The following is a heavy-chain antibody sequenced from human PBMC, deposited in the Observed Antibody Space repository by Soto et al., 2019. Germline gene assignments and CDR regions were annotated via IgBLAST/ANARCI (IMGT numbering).Heavy chain of an antibody. V-gene: IGHV4-31*03. CDR2: IYHSGST. CDR1: GGSISSGGYY. D-gene: IGHD4-17*01. CDR3: ARVRGGDYRGYWFDS. J-gene: IGHJ5*01. Sequence: QVQLQESGPGLVKPSQTLSLTCTVSGGSISSGGYYWSWIRQHPGKGLEWIGYIYHSGSTYYNPSLTSRVTXPXAXSXXQFCRKLGSVTAADTAVYYCARVRGGDYRGYWFDSWGQGTLVTVSS.